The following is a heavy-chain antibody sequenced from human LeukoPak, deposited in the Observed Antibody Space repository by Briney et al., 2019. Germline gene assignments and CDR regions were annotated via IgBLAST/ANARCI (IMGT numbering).Heavy chain of an antibody. CDR1: GGSFSGYY. D-gene: IGHD5-18*01. Sequence: SETLSLTCAVYGGSFSGYYWSWIRQPPGKGLEWIGEINHSGSTNYNPSLKSRVTISVDTSKNQFSLKLSSVTAADTAVYYCARLVYGYGYEYWGQGTQVTVSS. J-gene: IGHJ4*02. CDR2: INHSGST. CDR3: ARLVYGYGYEY. V-gene: IGHV4-34*01.